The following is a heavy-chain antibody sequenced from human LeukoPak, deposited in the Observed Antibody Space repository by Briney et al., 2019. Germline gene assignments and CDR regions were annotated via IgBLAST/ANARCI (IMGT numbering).Heavy chain of an antibody. V-gene: IGHV3-23*01. CDR1: GFTFSSYA. D-gene: IGHD1-26*01. Sequence: TGGSLRLSCAASGFTFSSYAMSWVRQAPGKGLEWVSAISGSGGSTYYADSVKGRFTISRDNSKNTLYLQMNSLRAEDTAVYYCAMGGLLRGAFDIWGQGTMVTVSS. CDR3: AMGGLLRGAFDI. J-gene: IGHJ3*02. CDR2: ISGSGGST.